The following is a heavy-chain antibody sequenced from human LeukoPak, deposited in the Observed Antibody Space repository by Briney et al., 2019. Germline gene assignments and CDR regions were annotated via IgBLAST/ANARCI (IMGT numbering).Heavy chain of an antibody. CDR3: ARSPLRLGGTLNWFAP. V-gene: IGHV4-38-2*02. J-gene: IGHJ5*02. D-gene: IGHD3-16*01. CDR1: GYYFSSGDY. Sequence: PAETLSLTCTVSGYYFSSGDYWGWIRQPPGKGLEWIGRIYHGGSTYYNPSLKGRVTLSVDTSKNQCSLKLSSMTAADTAVYYCARSPLRLGGTLNWFAPWGQGTLATVSS. CDR2: IYHGGST.